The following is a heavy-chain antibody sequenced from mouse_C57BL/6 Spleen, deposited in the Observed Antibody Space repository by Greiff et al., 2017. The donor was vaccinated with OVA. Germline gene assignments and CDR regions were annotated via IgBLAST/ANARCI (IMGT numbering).Heavy chain of an antibody. CDR2: IHPNSGST. V-gene: IGHV1-64*01. CDR3: ARAGMVTYFDY. J-gene: IGHJ2*01. Sequence: VQLQQPGAELVKPGASVKLSCKASGYTFTSYWMHWVKQRPGQGLEWIGIIHPNSGSTNYNEKFKSKATLTVDKSSSTAYMQLSSLTSEDSAVYYCARAGMVTYFDYWGQGTTLTVSS. CDR1: GYTFTSYW. D-gene: IGHD2-3*01.